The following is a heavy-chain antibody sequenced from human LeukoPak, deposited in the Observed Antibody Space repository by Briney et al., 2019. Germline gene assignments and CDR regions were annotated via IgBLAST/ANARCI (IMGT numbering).Heavy chain of an antibody. J-gene: IGHJ4*02. V-gene: IGHV4-38-2*02. Sequence: PSETLSLTCTVSGFSISSGYYWGWIRQPPGKGLEWIGNIYHSGSTYYNPSLKSRVTISVDTSKNQFFLKLSSVTAADTAVYYCARGPDTAMVDYWGQGTLVTVSS. CDR1: GFSISSGYY. CDR3: ARGPDTAMVDY. CDR2: IYHSGST. D-gene: IGHD5-18*01.